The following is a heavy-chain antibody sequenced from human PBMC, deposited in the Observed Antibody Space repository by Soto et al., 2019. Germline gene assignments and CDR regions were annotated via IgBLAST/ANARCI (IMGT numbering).Heavy chain of an antibody. J-gene: IGHJ3*01. CDR1: GFTFSSYG. CDR2: ISYDGSNE. Sequence: QVQLVASGGGVVQPGRSLRLSCAASGFTFSSYGMHWVRQAPGKGLEWVAVISYDGSNEDYADSVQGRFTISRDNSKNALYLQMNSLRAEDTVVYYGAKAIRLIAVAGSDACDFWGLATLVTVSS. D-gene: IGHD6-19*01. V-gene: IGHV3-30*18. CDR3: AKAIRLIAVAGSDACDF.